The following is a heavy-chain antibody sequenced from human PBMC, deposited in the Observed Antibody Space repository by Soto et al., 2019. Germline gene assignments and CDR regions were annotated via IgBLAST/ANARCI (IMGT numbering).Heavy chain of an antibody. D-gene: IGHD4-17*01. Sequence: TSETLSLTFTVSGVSVSSGSFYWACIRQPPGKGLELIGFISYSGTTNYNPSLKSRVTISVDTSRRQISLMVSSLTAADTAMYYCARGATVTQYDYWGQGTLVTVSS. V-gene: IGHV4-61*01. J-gene: IGHJ4*02. CDR3: ARGATVTQYDY. CDR1: GVSVSSGSFY. CDR2: ISYSGTT.